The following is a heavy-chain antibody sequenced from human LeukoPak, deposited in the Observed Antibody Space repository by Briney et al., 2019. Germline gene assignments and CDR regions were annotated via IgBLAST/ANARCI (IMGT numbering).Heavy chain of an antibody. CDR3: ARGISTSGWLDY. CDR2: IYSGGST. J-gene: IGHJ4*02. V-gene: IGHV3-53*01. CDR1: GFTVSSNY. D-gene: IGHD6-19*01. Sequence: PGGSLRLSCAASGFTVSSNYMSWVRQTPGKGLQWVSLIYSGGSTYYADSVKGRFTISRDNSKNTLYLQMNSLRVEDTAVYYCARGISTSGWLDYWGQGTLVTVSS.